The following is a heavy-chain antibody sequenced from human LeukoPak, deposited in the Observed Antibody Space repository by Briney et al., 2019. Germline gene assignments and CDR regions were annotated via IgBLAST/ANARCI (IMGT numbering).Heavy chain of an antibody. Sequence: GGSLRLSCAASGFTFSSYSMNWVRQAPGKGLEWVSSISSSSSYIYYADSVKGRFTISRDNAKNSLYLQMNSLRAEDTAVYYSARDRGGSGWYNLDYWGQGTLVTVSS. J-gene: IGHJ4*02. D-gene: IGHD6-19*01. V-gene: IGHV3-21*01. CDR3: ARDRGGSGWYNLDY. CDR1: GFTFSSYS. CDR2: ISSSSSYI.